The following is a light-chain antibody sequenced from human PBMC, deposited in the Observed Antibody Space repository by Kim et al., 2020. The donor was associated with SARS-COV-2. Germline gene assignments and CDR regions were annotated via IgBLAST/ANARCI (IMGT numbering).Light chain of an antibody. CDR2: EDF. CDR3: QSYDNDTPWI. Sequence: KTVTISCTRSSGDIAKNYVQWYQQRPNSGPTTVIYEDFRRPSGVPDRFSGSIDVSSNSASLTISGLEPEDEADYYCQSYDNDTPWIFGGGTQLTVL. CDR1: SGDIAKNY. V-gene: IGLV6-57*03. J-gene: IGLJ3*02.